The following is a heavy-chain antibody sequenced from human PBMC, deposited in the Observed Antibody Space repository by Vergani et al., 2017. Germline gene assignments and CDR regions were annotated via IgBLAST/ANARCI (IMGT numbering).Heavy chain of an antibody. CDR3: ATPGSSGWYYFDY. Sequence: QVQLQESGPGLVKPSGTLSLTCAVYGGSFSGYYWSWIRQPPGKGLEWIGEINHSGSTNYNPSLKSRVTISVDTSKNQFSLKLSSVTAADTAVYYCATPGSSGWYYFDYWGQGTLVTVSS. CDR1: GGSFSGYY. V-gene: IGHV4-34*01. CDR2: INHSGST. D-gene: IGHD6-19*01. J-gene: IGHJ4*02.